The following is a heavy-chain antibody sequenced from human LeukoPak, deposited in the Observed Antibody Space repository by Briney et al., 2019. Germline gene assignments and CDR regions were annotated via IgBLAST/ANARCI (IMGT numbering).Heavy chain of an antibody. D-gene: IGHD5-24*01. CDR2: SSYRGST. V-gene: IGHV4-61*08. CDR1: GGSISSGGYY. CDR3: AAGGDGMATILVEY. Sequence: NPSETLSLTCTVSGGSISSGGYYWSWIRQPPGKGLEWIGYSSYRGSTNYNPSLKGRVTVSGDTSKNQFSLKLTSVSAADTAVYYCAAGGDGMATILVEYWGQGTLVTVSS. J-gene: IGHJ4*02.